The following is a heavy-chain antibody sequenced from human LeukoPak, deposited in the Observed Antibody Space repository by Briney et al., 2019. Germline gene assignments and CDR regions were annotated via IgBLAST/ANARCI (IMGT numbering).Heavy chain of an antibody. CDR3: ARHPGPYEDLTYFDY. CDR1: GDSISDYY. CDR2: IYTNEIS. D-gene: IGHD3-22*01. Sequence: PSETLSLTCTVSGDSISDYYWTWIRQPAGRGLEWIGRIYTNEISNYNPSLKSRVTISVDTSKNQFSLKLSSVTAADTAVYYCARHPGPYEDLTYFDYWGQGTLVTVSS. V-gene: IGHV4-4*07. J-gene: IGHJ4*02.